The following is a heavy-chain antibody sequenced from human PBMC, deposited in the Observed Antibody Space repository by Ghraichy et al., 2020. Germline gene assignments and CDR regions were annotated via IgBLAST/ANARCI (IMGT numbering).Heavy chain of an antibody. J-gene: IGHJ5*02. D-gene: IGHD3-9*01. V-gene: IGHV4-34*01. CDR2: INHRGST. Sequence: SETLSLTCAVYGGSFSDYYWTWIRQPPGKGLQWIGEINHRGSTNYTPSLKSRVTISLDTSRNQFSLKLNSVTAADTAVYYCASTSYDNLTGYQPLDTWGQGTLVTVS. CDR3: ASTSYDNLTGYQPLDT. CDR1: GGSFSDYY.